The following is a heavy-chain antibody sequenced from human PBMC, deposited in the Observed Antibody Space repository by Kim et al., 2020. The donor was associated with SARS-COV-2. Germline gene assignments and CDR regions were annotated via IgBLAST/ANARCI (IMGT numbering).Heavy chain of an antibody. Sequence: GGSLRLSCAASGFTFSSYCMHWVRQAPGKGLEWVAVISYDGSNKYYADSVKGRVTISRDNSKNTLYLQMNSLRAEDTAVYYCAKGDSSGYYLDYWGQGTLVTVSS. V-gene: IGHV3-30*18. CDR1: GFTFSSYC. CDR2: ISYDGSNK. J-gene: IGHJ4*02. D-gene: IGHD3-22*01. CDR3: AKGDSSGYYLDY.